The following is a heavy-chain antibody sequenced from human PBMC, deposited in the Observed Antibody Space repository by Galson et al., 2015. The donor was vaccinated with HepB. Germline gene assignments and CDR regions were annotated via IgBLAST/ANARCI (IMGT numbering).Heavy chain of an antibody. D-gene: IGHD3-16*01. CDR1: GFTFSSYS. J-gene: IGHJ4*02. CDR3: ARVGGGFHYFDY. V-gene: IGHV3-21*01. Sequence: SLRLSCAASGFTFSSYSMNWVRQAPGKGLGWVSSISSSSSYIYYADSVKGRFTISRDNAKNSLYLQMNSLRAEDTAVYYCARVGGGFHYFDYWGQGTLVTVSS. CDR2: ISSSSSYI.